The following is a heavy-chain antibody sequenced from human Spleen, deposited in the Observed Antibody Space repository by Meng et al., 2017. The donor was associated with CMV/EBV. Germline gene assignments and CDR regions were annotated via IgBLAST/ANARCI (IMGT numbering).Heavy chain of an antibody. CDR3: AGGYSRGFDP. V-gene: IGHV3-53*01. D-gene: IGHD3-22*01. Sequence: GESLKISCAASGFTVSSNYMSWVRQAPGKGLEWVSVIYSGGSTYYADSVKGRFTISRDNSLYHQMNSLRAEDTAVYYCAGGYSRGFDPWGQGTLVTVSS. CDR1: GFTVSSNY. CDR2: IYSGGST. J-gene: IGHJ5*02.